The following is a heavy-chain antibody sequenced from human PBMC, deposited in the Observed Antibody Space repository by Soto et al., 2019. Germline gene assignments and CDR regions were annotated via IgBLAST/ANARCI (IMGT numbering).Heavy chain of an antibody. CDR3: ARRMVRGVMFDY. D-gene: IGHD3-10*01. J-gene: IGHJ4*02. CDR1: GGSISSYY. CDR2: IYYSGST. V-gene: IGHV4-59*08. Sequence: QVQLQESGPGLVKPSETLSLTCTVSGGSISSYYWSWIRQPPGKGLEWIGYIYYSGSTNYNPSLKSRATITGDPSETQLSLELSSVTAADTAVSYRARRMVRGVMFDYWGQGTLVTVSS.